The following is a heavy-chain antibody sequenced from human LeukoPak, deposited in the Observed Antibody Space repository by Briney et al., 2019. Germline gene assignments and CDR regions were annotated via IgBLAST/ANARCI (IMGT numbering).Heavy chain of an antibody. CDR2: ISNRGTTI. Sequence: GGSLRLSCAASGFTFSDFYMTWIRQAPGKGLEWVSYISNRGTTIHYADSVRGRFTISRDNAKKSLYLQMNSLRAEDTAVYYCAREGLPQDDYGDYGYFDYWGQGTLVTVSS. J-gene: IGHJ4*02. CDR1: GFTFSDFY. D-gene: IGHD4-17*01. V-gene: IGHV3-11*04. CDR3: AREGLPQDDYGDYGYFDY.